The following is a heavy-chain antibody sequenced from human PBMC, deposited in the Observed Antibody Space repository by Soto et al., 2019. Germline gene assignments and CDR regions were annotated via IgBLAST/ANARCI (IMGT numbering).Heavy chain of an antibody. Sequence: SQTLSLTCAISGDSVSSNSAAWNWIRQSPSRGLEWLGRTYYRSKWYNDYAVSVKSRITINPDTSKNQFSLQLNSVTPEDTAVYYCARDSYYISYPVPYYYGMDVWGQGTTVPVSS. CDR2: TYYRSKWYN. V-gene: IGHV6-1*01. CDR1: GDSVSSNSAA. D-gene: IGHD3-9*01. CDR3: ARDSYYISYPVPYYYGMDV. J-gene: IGHJ6*02.